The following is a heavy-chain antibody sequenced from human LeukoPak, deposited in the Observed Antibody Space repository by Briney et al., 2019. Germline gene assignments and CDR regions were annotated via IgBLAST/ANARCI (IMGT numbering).Heavy chain of an antibody. V-gene: IGHV5-51*01. J-gene: IGHJ4*02. CDR2: IYPDDSDT. Sequence: GESLKISCKGSGYSFTSKWIGWVRQMPGKGLEWLGIIYPDDSDTRYSPSFRGQVTISADKSISTAYLQWSSLKASDTAIYYCAGGQFSELRRLDSYVANWGQGTLVTVSS. CDR3: AGGQFSELRRLDSYVAN. CDR1: GYSFTSKW. D-gene: IGHD3-16*01.